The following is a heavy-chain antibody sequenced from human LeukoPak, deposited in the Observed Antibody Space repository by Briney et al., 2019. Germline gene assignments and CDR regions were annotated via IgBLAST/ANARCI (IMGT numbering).Heavy chain of an antibody. D-gene: IGHD2-15*01. V-gene: IGHV4-59*08. CDR2: IYYSGST. J-gene: IGHJ5*02. CDR1: GGSISSYY. CDR3: ARHDGRHWFDP. Sequence: SETLSLTCTVSGGSISSYYWSWIRQPPGKGLEWIGYIYYSGSTNYNPSLKSRVTISVDTSKNQFSLKLSSVTAADTAVYYCARHDGRHWFDPWGQGTLVTVSS.